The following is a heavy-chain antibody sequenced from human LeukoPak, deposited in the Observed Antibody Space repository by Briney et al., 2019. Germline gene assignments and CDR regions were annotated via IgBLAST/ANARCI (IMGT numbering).Heavy chain of an antibody. Sequence: PGGSLRLSCAASGFTFSSYAMSWVRQAPGKGLEWVSAISGSGGSTYYADSVKGRFTISRDNSKNTLYLQMNSLRAEDTAVYYCAKGATVPNRRDWCSGGSCYQGFDYWAREPWSPSPQ. CDR3: AKGATVPNRRDWCSGGSCYQGFDY. CDR2: ISGSGGST. D-gene: IGHD2-15*01. V-gene: IGHV3-23*01. CDR1: GFTFSSYA. J-gene: IGHJ4*02.